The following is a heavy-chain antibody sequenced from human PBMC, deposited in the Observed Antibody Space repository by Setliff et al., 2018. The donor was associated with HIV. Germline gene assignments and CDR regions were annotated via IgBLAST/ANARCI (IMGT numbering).Heavy chain of an antibody. J-gene: IGHJ4*02. CDR1: GFTFSTYA. CDR3: AGGASFDKSGYYNAPLSFDY. Sequence: GGSLRLSCAASGFTFSTYAMHWVRQAPGKGLRWVAVISYDGSNKYYADSVKGRFTISRDNSKNTLYLQMNSLRAEDTALYYCAGGASFDKSGYYNAPLSFDYWGQGTLVTVSS. V-gene: IGHV3-30*04. D-gene: IGHD3-22*01. CDR2: ISYDGSNK.